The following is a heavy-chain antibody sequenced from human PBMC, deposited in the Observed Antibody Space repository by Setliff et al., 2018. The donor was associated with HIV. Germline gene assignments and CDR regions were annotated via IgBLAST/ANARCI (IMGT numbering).Heavy chain of an antibody. J-gene: IGHJ4*02. V-gene: IGHV4-34*01. D-gene: IGHD3-22*01. Sequence: PSETLSLTCALYGGSFSDYYWSWIRQPPGRGLEWIGEVNRGRRTNYNSSLKSRVTISIATSRNQFSLTVSSVTAADTAVYYCAREIPYSYGGRGHHLWGQGTLVTVSS. CDR1: GGSFSDYY. CDR3: AREIPYSYGGRGHHL. CDR2: VNRGRRT.